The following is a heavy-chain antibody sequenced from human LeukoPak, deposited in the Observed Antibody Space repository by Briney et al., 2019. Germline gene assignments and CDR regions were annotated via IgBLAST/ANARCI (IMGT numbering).Heavy chain of an antibody. Sequence: SETLSLTCAAYGGSFSGYYWSWIRQPPGKGLEWIGEINHSGSTNYNPSLKSRVTISVDTSKNQFSLKLSSVTAADTAVYYCARGLDKTYYYDSSGYYYGYWGQGTLVTVSS. CDR1: GGSFSGYY. D-gene: IGHD3-22*01. J-gene: IGHJ4*02. CDR2: INHSGST. CDR3: ARGLDKTYYYDSSGYYYGY. V-gene: IGHV4-34*01.